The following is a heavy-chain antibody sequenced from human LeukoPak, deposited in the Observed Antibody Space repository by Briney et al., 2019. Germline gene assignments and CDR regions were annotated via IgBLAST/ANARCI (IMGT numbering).Heavy chain of an antibody. CDR3: ARLGYYYDSSGDKRAAYYYYYYMDV. J-gene: IGHJ6*03. V-gene: IGHV1-18*01. D-gene: IGHD3-22*01. Sequence: ASVKVSCKASGYTFTSYGISWVRQAPGQGLEWMGWTSAYNGNTNYAQKLQGRVTMTTDTSTSTAYMELRSLRSDDTAVYYCARLGYYYDSSGDKRAAYYYYYYMDVWGKGTTVTVSS. CDR2: TSAYNGNT. CDR1: GYTFTSYG.